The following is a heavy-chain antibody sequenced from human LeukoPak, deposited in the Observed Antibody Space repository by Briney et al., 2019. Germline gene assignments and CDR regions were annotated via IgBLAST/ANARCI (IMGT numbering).Heavy chain of an antibody. CDR1: GGSISSGGYS. Sequence: SQTLSLTCAVSGGSISSGGYSWRWIRQPPGKGLEWIGYIYHSGSTYYNPSLKSRVTISVDRSKNQFSLKLSSVTAADTAVYYCARADIAGGLIDYWGQGTLVTVSS. J-gene: IGHJ4*02. D-gene: IGHD6-13*01. CDR3: ARADIAGGLIDY. V-gene: IGHV4-30-2*01. CDR2: IYHSGST.